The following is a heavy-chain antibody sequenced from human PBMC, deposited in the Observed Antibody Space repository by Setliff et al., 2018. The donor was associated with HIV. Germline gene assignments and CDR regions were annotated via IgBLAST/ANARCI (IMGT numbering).Heavy chain of an antibody. V-gene: IGHV3-30*18. CDR1: GFTFSSYG. Sequence: PGGSLRLSCAASGFTFSSYGMHWVRQAPGRGLEWVAVTSFDGNNKYYADSVKGRFTISRDNSKNTLYLQMNSLRAEDTAVYLCANLWELGAWGQGTLVTVSS. J-gene: IGHJ5*02. CDR2: TSFDGNNK. CDR3: ANLWELGA. D-gene: IGHD3-16*01.